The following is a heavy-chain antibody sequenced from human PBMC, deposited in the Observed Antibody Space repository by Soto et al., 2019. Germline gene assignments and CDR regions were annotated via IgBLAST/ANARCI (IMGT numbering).Heavy chain of an antibody. V-gene: IGHV1-69*08. J-gene: IGHJ4*02. CDR2: ITPMDGTT. CDR3: ATYHIVTGYYYFDS. D-gene: IGHD3-9*01. CDR1: RGTFITYT. Sequence: VKVSCKPSRGTFITYTITWVRQAPGQGLEWVGRITPMDGTTNYAQKFQDRVTITADKSTNTGYMELNNLRSEDTAVYYCATYHIVTGYYYFDSWGQGALVTVSS.